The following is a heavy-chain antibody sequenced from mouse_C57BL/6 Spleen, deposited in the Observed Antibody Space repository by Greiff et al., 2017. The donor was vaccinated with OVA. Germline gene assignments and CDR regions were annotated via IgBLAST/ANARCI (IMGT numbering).Heavy chain of an antibody. CDR3: ARSRYGSSQGDFDV. Sequence: QVQLQQSGAELVMPGASVKLSCKASGYTFTSYWMHWVKQRPGQGLEWIGEIDPSDSYTNYNQKFKGKSTLTVDKSSSTAYMQLSSLTSEDSAVYYCARSRYGSSQGDFDVWGTGTTVTVSS. CDR1: GYTFTSYW. J-gene: IGHJ1*03. CDR2: IDPSDSYT. D-gene: IGHD1-1*01. V-gene: IGHV1-69*01.